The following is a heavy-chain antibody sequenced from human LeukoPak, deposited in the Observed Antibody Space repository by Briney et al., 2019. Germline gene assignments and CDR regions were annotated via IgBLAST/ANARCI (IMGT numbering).Heavy chain of an antibody. CDR3: ARADIVVVPAAKSPDNWFDP. Sequence: SQTLSLTCTVSGGSISSGGYCWSWIRQHPGKGLEWIGYIYYSGSTYYNPSLKSRVTISVDTSKNQFSLKLSSVTAADTAVYYCARADIVVVPAAKSPDNWFDPWGQGTLVTVSS. CDR1: GGSISSGGYC. J-gene: IGHJ5*02. CDR2: IYYSGST. V-gene: IGHV4-31*03. D-gene: IGHD2-2*01.